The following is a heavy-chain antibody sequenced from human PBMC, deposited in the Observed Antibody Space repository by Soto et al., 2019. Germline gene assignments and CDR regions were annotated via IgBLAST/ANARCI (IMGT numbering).Heavy chain of an antibody. Sequence: QVTLKESGPVLVKPTETLTLTCTVSGFSRSNARMSVSWIRQPPGKALEWLAHIFSNDAKSYSASLKSRLTISKDTSKSQVVLTMTNMAPVDTATYYCARIRGWGWLGPNDYWGQGTLVTVSS. J-gene: IGHJ4*02. CDR1: GFSRSNARMS. CDR3: ARIRGWGWLGPNDY. D-gene: IGHD3-10*01. V-gene: IGHV2-26*01. CDR2: IFSNDAK.